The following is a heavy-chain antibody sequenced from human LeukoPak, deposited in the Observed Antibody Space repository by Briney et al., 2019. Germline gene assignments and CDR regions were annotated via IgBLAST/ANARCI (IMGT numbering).Heavy chain of an antibody. J-gene: IGHJ6*03. CDR1: GYTFTSYG. V-gene: IGHV1-18*01. CDR3: ARDGPHYDFWSGYYNYYYYMDV. CDR2: ISAYNGNT. D-gene: IGHD3-3*01. Sequence: ASVKVSCKASGYTFTSYGISWVRQAPGQGLEWMGWISAYNGNTNYAQKLQGRVTMTTDTSTSTAYMELRILRSDDTAVYYCARDGPHYDFWSGYYNYYYYMDVWGKGTTVTVSS.